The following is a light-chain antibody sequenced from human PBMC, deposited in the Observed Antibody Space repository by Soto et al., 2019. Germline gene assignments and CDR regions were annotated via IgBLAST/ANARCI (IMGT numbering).Light chain of an antibody. CDR2: DAY. Sequence: EIVMTQSPATLSVSPGERATLSCRASQSVSSNLAWYQQKLGQAPRLLIYDAYTRATGVGARFTGSGSATDFSLTITSLEPEDFAVYYCQQRGKWPSTFGPGTKVEMK. J-gene: IGKJ2*02. V-gene: IGKV3-11*01. CDR3: QQRGKWPST. CDR1: QSVSSN.